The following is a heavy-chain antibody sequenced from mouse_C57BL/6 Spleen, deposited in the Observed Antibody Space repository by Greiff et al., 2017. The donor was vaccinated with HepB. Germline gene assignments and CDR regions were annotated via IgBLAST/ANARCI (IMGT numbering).Heavy chain of an antibody. CDR1: GYSFTDYN. D-gene: IGHD1-1*01. CDR2: INPNYGTT. J-gene: IGHJ4*01. V-gene: IGHV1-39*01. Sequence: LQESGPELVKPGASVKISCKASGYSFTDYNMNWVKQSNGKSLEWIGVINPNYGTTSYNQKFKGKATLTVDQSSSTAYMQLNSLTSEDSAVYYCARSNYYGSRGASYYAMDYWGQGTSVTVSS. CDR3: ARSNYYGSRGASYYAMDY.